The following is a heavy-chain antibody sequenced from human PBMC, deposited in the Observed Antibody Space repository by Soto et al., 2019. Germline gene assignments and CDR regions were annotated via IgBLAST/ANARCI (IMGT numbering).Heavy chain of an antibody. CDR2: TWYDGSNK. Sequence: QVQLVESGGGVVQPGRSLRLSCAASGFTFSSYGMHWVRQAPGKGLEWVAVTWYDGSNKYYADSVKGRFTISRDNSKNTLYLQMNSLRAEDTAVYYCGGRLGYCSSTSCYTGAFDIWGQGTMVTVSS. V-gene: IGHV3-33*01. J-gene: IGHJ3*02. CDR1: GFTFSSYG. D-gene: IGHD2-2*02. CDR3: GGRLGYCSSTSCYTGAFDI.